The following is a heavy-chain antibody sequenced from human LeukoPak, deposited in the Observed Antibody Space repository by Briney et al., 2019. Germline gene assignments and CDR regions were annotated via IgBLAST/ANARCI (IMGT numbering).Heavy chain of an antibody. Sequence: PGGSLRLSCAASGFTFSSYGMSWVRQAPGKGLEWVSAIRGSGGSTYYADSVKGRFTISRDNSKHTLYLQMNSLRAEDTAVYYCAKVHDSSGYYPYYFDYWGQGTLVTVSS. D-gene: IGHD3-22*01. CDR2: IRGSGGST. J-gene: IGHJ4*02. CDR3: AKVHDSSGYYPYYFDY. V-gene: IGHV3-23*01. CDR1: GFTFSSYG.